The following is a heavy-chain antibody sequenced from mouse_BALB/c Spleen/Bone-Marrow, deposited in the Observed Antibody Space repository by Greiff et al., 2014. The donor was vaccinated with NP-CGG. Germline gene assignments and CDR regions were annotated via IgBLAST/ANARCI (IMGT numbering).Heavy chain of an antibody. J-gene: IGHJ4*01. CDR3: ARSGERYGAMDY. D-gene: IGHD1-1*02. Sequence: EVQRVESGGGLVKPGGSLKLSCAASGFTFSDFYMFWVRQTPEKRLEWVATISDGGTYTYDPDSVKGRFTISRDNAKNNLYLQMSSLKSEDTAMYYCARSGERYGAMDYWGQGTSVTVSA. CDR1: GFTFSDFY. V-gene: IGHV5-4*02. CDR2: ISDGGTYT.